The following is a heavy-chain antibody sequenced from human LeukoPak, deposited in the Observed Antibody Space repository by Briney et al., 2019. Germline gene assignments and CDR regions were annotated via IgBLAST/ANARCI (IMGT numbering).Heavy chain of an antibody. Sequence: GESLKISCKGSGYSFTSYWIGWVRQIPGKGLEWMGIIYPGYSDTRYSPSFQGQVTISADKSISTAYLQWSSLKASDTALYFCARRDIASYALDYWGQGTLVTVSS. CDR1: GYSFTSYW. CDR3: ARRDIASYALDY. V-gene: IGHV5-51*01. J-gene: IGHJ4*02. D-gene: IGHD5-12*01. CDR2: IYPGYSDT.